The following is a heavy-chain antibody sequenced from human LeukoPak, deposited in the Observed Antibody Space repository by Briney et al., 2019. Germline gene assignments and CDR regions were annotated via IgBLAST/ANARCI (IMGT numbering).Heavy chain of an antibody. D-gene: IGHD3-22*01. Sequence: GGSLRLSCAASGFTFSSYAMSWVRQAPGKGLEWVSAIRGSGGSTYYADSVKGRFTISRDNSKNTLYLQMNSLRAEDTAVHYCAKDEDYYDSSVGFDYWGQGTLVTVSS. V-gene: IGHV3-23*01. CDR2: IRGSGGST. CDR1: GFTFSSYA. J-gene: IGHJ4*02. CDR3: AKDEDYYDSSVGFDY.